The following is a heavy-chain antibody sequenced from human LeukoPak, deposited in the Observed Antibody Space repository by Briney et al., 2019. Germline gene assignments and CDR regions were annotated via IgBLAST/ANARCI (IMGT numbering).Heavy chain of an antibody. CDR1: GFTFSSYA. CDR3: AKTRGYCSSTSCYYLDY. Sequence: GGSLRLFCAASGFTFSSYAMSWVRQAPGKGLEWVSAISGSGGSTYYADSVKGRFTISRDNSKNTLYLQMNSLRAEDTAVYYCAKTRGYCSSTSCYYLDYWGQGTLVTVSS. D-gene: IGHD2-2*01. V-gene: IGHV3-23*01. CDR2: ISGSGGST. J-gene: IGHJ4*02.